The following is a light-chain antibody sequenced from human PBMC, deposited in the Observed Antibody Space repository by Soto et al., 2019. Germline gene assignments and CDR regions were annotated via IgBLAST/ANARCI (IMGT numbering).Light chain of an antibody. Sequence: DVVLTQSPLSLPVTLGQPASISCRSSQSLVYSDGYTYLNWFQQRPGQSPRRLIYRVSDRESGVPARFSGSGSFTDFPLNISRVEAEDVLIYYYLQRSYLPHTFGQGTKLHLK. J-gene: IGKJ2*01. CDR2: RVS. V-gene: IGKV2-30*01. CDR3: LQRSYLPHT. CDR1: QSLVYSDGYTY.